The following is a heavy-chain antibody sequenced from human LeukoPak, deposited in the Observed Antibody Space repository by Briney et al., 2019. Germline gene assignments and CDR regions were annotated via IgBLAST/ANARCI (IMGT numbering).Heavy chain of an antibody. J-gene: IGHJ4*02. V-gene: IGHV3-23*01. Sequence: GGSLRLSCEASGFTFRSYAMTWVRQAPGKGLEWVSAISGSGAKTYYADSVKGRFTISRDNAKKSLYLQMNSLRVEDTAVYYCARGGGKGLDCWGQGTLVTVSS. CDR1: GFTFRSYA. D-gene: IGHD4-23*01. CDR3: ARGGGKGLDC. CDR2: ISGSGAKT.